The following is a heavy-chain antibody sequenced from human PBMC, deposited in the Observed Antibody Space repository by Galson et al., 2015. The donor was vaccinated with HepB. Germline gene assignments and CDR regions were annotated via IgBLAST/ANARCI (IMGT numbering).Heavy chain of an antibody. CDR2: ISAYNGNT. V-gene: IGHV1-18*01. Sequence: QSGAEVKKPGASVKVSCKASGYTFTSYGISWVRQAPGQGLEWMGWISAYNGNTNYAQKIQGRVTMTTDTSTSTAYMELRSLRSDDTAVYYCARDLTPSEDYFDSSGYYANWGQGSLVTVSS. D-gene: IGHD3-22*01. CDR1: GYTFTSYG. J-gene: IGHJ4*02. CDR3: ARDLTPSEDYFDSSGYYAN.